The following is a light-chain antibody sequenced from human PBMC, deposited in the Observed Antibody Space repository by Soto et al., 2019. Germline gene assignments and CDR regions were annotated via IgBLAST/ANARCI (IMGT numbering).Light chain of an antibody. V-gene: IGKV2-28*01. CDR1: QTLLHSNGYTY. CDR3: MQGLRPMYS. CDR2: LGS. J-gene: IGKJ2*03. Sequence: EIAMTQSPLSLAVTPREPASISCRSSQTLLHSNGYTYLDWYLQKPGQSPQLLIYLGSNRASGVPHRFSGSGSGTDFTLKISRVEAEDVGIFYCMQGLRPMYSFGQGTKLEIK.